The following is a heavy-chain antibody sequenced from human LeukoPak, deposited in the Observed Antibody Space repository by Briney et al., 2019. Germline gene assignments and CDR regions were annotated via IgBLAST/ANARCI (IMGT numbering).Heavy chain of an antibody. CDR1: GYTFTGYY. CDR3: ARAWYSSSWYLVY. J-gene: IGHJ4*02. V-gene: IGHV1-2*02. CDR2: INPNSGGT. Sequence: ASVKVSCKASGYTFTGYYTHWVRQAPGQGLEWMGWINPNSGGTNYAQKFQGRVTMTRDTSISTAYMELSRLRSDDTAVYYCARAWYSSSWYLVYWGQGTLVTVSS. D-gene: IGHD6-13*01.